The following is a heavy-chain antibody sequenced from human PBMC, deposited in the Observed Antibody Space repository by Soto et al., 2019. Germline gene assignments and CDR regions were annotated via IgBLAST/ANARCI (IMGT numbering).Heavy chain of an antibody. D-gene: IGHD1-26*01. CDR3: ATDPRYSGSYSAFDS. J-gene: IGHJ3*02. Sequence: GASVKVSFKASGYTFTSYGINWVRQAPGQGLEWMGWISGYNGNTNYAQKFQGRVTMTEDTSTDTAYMELSSLRSEDTAVYYCATDPRYSGSYSAFDSWGQGTMVTVSS. CDR2: ISGYNGNT. V-gene: IGHV1-18*04. CDR1: GYTFTSYG.